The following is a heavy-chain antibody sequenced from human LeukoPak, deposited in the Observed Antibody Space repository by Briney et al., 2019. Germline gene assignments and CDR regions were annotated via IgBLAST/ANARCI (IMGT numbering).Heavy chain of an antibody. CDR3: ARGRGYGGNVLRYFDL. CDR1: GGSISNYY. CDR2: IYYSGST. Sequence: PSETLSLTCTVSGGSISNYYWSWIRQPPGKGLEWIGYIYYSGSTNYNPSLKSRVTISVDTSKNQFSLKLSSVTAADTAVYYCARGRGYGGNVLRYFDLWGRGTLVTVSS. D-gene: IGHD4-23*01. J-gene: IGHJ2*01. V-gene: IGHV4-59*12.